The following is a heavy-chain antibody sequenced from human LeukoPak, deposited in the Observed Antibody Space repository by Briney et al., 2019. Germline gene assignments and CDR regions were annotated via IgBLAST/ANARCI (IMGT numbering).Heavy chain of an antibody. Sequence: ASVKVSCKASGYTFTSYGINWVRQAPGQGLEWLGWISGYTGHTNYVQKIQGRVTMTTDTSTNTAYMELRNLRSDDTAVYYCARGPGIAVAGVFDYWGQGSLVTVSS. CDR3: ARGPGIAVAGVFDY. V-gene: IGHV1-18*04. CDR1: GYTFTSYG. CDR2: ISGYTGHT. D-gene: IGHD6-19*01. J-gene: IGHJ4*02.